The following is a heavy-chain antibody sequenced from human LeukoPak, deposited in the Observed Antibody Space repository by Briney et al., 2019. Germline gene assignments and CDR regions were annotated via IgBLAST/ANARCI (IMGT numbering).Heavy chain of an antibody. V-gene: IGHV4-59*12. Sequence: SETLSLTCTVSGGSISNYYWSWIRQPPGKELEWIGYIYYIGSTNYNPSLKRRVTISVDTSKNQFSLKLSSVTAADTAVYYCASLVGATWGQGTLVTVSS. J-gene: IGHJ4*02. D-gene: IGHD1-26*01. CDR1: GGSISNYY. CDR2: IYYIGST. CDR3: ASLVGAT.